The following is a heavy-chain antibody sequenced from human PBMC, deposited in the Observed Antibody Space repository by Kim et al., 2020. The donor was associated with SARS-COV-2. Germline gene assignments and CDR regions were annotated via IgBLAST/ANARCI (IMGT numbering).Heavy chain of an antibody. D-gene: IGHD1-26*01. J-gene: IGHJ4*02. Sequence: SETLSLTCAVSGGSISSSGWWTWVRQPSGKGLEWIGEIYHSGTTSYNPSLKSRVTISLDKSKNQFSLRLSSVTAADTAVYYCATADGGSLGYWGQGTWSPSPQ. CDR2: IYHSGTT. CDR3: ATADGGSLGY. V-gene: IGHV4-4*02. CDR1: GGSISSSGW.